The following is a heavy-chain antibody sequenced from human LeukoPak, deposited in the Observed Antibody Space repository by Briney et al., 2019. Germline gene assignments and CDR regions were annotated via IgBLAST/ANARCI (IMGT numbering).Heavy chain of an antibody. CDR2: IYHSGSP. D-gene: IGHD1-1*01. Sequence: SSETLSLTCAVSGGSISSNNWWGWVRQPTGKGLEWIGEIYHSGSPNYNPSLKSRVTISVDKSRNHFSLNLSSVTAADTAVYYCARVNINNWHSCDYWGQGTLVTVSS. J-gene: IGHJ4*02. V-gene: IGHV4-4*02. CDR3: ARVNINNWHSCDY. CDR1: GGSISSNNW.